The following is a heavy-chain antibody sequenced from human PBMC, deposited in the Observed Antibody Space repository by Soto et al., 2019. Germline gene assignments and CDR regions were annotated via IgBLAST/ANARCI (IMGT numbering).Heavy chain of an antibody. CDR2: LYTDNTA. J-gene: IGHJ4*02. CDR3: ARVDTLYAEVDH. Sequence: EVQLVESGGELVQPGGSLRLSCAVSGFSVSGVYMTWVRQVPGKGLEWISLLYTDNTAYYANSVKGRFTISKDSSKDTLFLQMNGLRAEDTAVYYCARVDTLYAEVDHWGKGTLVTVSS. D-gene: IGHD3-16*01. CDR1: GFSVSGVY. V-gene: IGHV3-66*01.